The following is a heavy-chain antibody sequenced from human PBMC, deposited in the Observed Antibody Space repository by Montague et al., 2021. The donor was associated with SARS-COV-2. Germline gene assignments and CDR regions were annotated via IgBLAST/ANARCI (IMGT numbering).Heavy chain of an antibody. CDR1: GFTFSKYS. V-gene: IGHV3-21*01. CDR2: ISTSSLYI. Sequence: SLRLSCAASGFTFSKYSMNWVRQAPGKGLEWVSSISTSSLYIYYAASVKGRFTISRANAKNSLFLQMDSLRAEDTAVYYCARDSGGSSPEDWLGFDPWGQGTLVTVSS. CDR3: ARDSGGSSPEDWLGFDP. D-gene: IGHD2-15*01. J-gene: IGHJ5*02.